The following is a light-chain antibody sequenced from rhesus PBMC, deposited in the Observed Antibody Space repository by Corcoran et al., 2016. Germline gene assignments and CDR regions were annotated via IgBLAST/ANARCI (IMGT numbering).Light chain of an antibody. J-gene: IGKJ4*01. V-gene: IGKV1-22*01. CDR3: LQYSSSPLT. CDR1: QGISSW. CDR2: KAS. Sequence: DIQMTQSPSSLSASVGDKVTITCRASQGISSWLAWYPQKPGKAPKLLIYKASRLQSGVPSRFSGSGSGTDFTLTISSLQTEDCATYYCLQYSSSPLTFGGGTKGELK.